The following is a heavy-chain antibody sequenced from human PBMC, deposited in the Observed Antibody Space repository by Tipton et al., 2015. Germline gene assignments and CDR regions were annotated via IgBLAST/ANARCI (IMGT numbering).Heavy chain of an antibody. CDR3: ARDRGSGARSPSFDR. J-gene: IGHJ2*01. CDR2: IWYDGSNK. CDR1: GFTFGSYG. V-gene: IGHV3-33*01. Sequence: SLRLSCAASGFTFGSYGMHWVRQAPGKGLEWVAVIWYDGSNKYYADSVKGRFTISRDNSKNTLYLQMNSLRAEDTAVYYCARDRGSGARSPSFDRWGRGPL. D-gene: IGHD3-10*01.